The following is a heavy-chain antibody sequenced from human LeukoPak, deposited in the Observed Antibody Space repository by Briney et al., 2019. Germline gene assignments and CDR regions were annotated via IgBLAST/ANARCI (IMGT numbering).Heavy chain of an antibody. Sequence: PGGSLRLSCAASGFTVSSNYMSWVRQAPGKGLEWVSVIYSGGSTYYADSVKGRFTISRDNSKNTLYLQMNSLRAEDTAVYYCARGGYTYGSGYYYGMDVWGQGTTVTVSS. V-gene: IGHV3-53*01. CDR2: IYSGGST. D-gene: IGHD5-18*01. J-gene: IGHJ6*02. CDR3: ARGGYTYGSGYYYGMDV. CDR1: GFTVSSNY.